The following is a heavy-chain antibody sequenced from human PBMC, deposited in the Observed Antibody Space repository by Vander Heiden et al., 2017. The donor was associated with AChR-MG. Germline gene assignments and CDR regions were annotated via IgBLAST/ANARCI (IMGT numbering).Heavy chain of an antibody. J-gene: IGHJ4*02. D-gene: IGHD6-19*01. CDR2: ISYDGSNK. Sequence: QVQLVESGGGVVQPGRSLRLSCAASGFTFSSYGMHWVRQAPGKGLEWVAVISYDGSNKYYADSVKGRFTISRDNSKNTLYLQMNSLRAEDTAVYYCASTTPPPIAVALTWGYFDYWGQGTLVTVSS. CDR3: ASTTPPPIAVALTWGYFDY. CDR1: GFTFSSYG. V-gene: IGHV3-30*03.